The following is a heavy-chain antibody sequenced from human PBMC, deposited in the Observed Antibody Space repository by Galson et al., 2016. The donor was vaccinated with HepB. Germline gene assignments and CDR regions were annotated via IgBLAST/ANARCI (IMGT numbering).Heavy chain of an antibody. Sequence: SLRLSCAASGFTFSSYGMHWVRQTPGEGLEWVAVIWYDGTHRYYADSVKSRFTISRDNSKDTLYLQMNSLRAEDTAVYYCARDGSAGSGPDWFDPWGQGTLVTVSS. D-gene: IGHD3-10*01. CDR1: GFTFSSYG. CDR2: IWYDGTHR. V-gene: IGHV3-33*01. CDR3: ARDGSAGSGPDWFDP. J-gene: IGHJ5*02.